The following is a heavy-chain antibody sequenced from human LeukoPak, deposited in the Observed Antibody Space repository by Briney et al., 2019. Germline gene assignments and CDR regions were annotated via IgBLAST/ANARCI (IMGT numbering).Heavy chain of an antibody. CDR3: ARLRRDYDTLTGYSAPFFDY. Sequence: PSETLSLTCTVSGGSISSYYWGWIRQPPGKGLEWIGNIYYSGSTYYNPSLKSRVTISVDTSKNQFSLKLSSVTAADTAVYYCARLRRDYDTLTGYSAPFFDYWGQGTLVAVSS. V-gene: IGHV4-39*01. CDR2: IYYSGST. CDR1: GGSISSYY. D-gene: IGHD3-9*01. J-gene: IGHJ4*02.